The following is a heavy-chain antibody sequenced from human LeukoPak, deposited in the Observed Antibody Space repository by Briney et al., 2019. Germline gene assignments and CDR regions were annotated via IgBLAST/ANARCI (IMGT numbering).Heavy chain of an antibody. J-gene: IGHJ4*02. D-gene: IGHD3-10*01. CDR2: INHSGST. Sequence: SETLSLTCAVYGGSLSGYYWSWIRQPPGKGLEWIGEINHSGSTNYNPSLKSRVTISVDTSQNQFSLKLSSVTAADTAVYYCARGRSDYGSGRSFDYWGQGTLVTVSS. V-gene: IGHV4-34*01. CDR1: GGSLSGYY. CDR3: ARGRSDYGSGRSFDY.